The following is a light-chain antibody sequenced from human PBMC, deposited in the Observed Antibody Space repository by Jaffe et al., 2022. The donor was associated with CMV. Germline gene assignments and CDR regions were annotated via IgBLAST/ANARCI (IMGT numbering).Light chain of an antibody. CDR2: KDT. V-gene: IGLV1-47*01. Sequence: QSVLTQSPSASGTPGQTVTISCSGSRSNVGSNYVNWYQQLPGAAPTLLIYKDTERPSGVPDRFSASKSGTSSSLAISGLRSEDEADYYCAVWDDSLRGRVVFGGGTKVTVL. CDR1: RSNVGSNY. J-gene: IGLJ2*01. CDR3: AVWDDSLRGRVV.